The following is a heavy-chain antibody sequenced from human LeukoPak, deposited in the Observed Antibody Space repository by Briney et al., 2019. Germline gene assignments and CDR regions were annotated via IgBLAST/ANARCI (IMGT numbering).Heavy chain of an antibody. Sequence: GGSLRLSCAASGFTFDDYGMSWVRQAPGKGREWVSGMNWNGGRTVYADCVKGRFTISRENAKNSLYLQMNSLRAEDTALYYCARRYYYDSSGYQYYFDYWGQGTLVTVSS. CDR2: MNWNGGRT. D-gene: IGHD3-22*01. CDR1: GFTFDDYG. V-gene: IGHV3-20*04. CDR3: ARRYYYDSSGYQYYFDY. J-gene: IGHJ4*02.